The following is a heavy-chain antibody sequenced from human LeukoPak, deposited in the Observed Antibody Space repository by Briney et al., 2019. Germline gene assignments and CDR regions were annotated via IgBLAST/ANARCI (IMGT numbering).Heavy chain of an antibody. V-gene: IGHV4-59*01. D-gene: IGHD6-19*01. J-gene: IGHJ6*02. CDR2: IYYSGST. Sequence: SETLSLTCTVSGGSISSYYWSWVRQPPGKGLEWIGYIYYSGSTNYNPSLKSRVTISVDTSKNQFSLKLSSVTAADTAVYYCARIAVAGPPAYYYYYGMDVWGQGTTVTVSS. CDR3: ARIAVAGPPAYYYYYGMDV. CDR1: GGSISSYY.